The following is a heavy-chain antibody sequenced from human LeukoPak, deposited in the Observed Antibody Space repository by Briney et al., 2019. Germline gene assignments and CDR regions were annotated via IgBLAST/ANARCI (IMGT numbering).Heavy chain of an antibody. V-gene: IGHV3-23*01. Sequence: GGSLRLSCAASRFTFSTYSMNWVRQAPGKGLESVATISDSDDSTYYADSVLGRFTISRDKSRNTLYLEMTSLRAEDTAKYYCAKSLRGYGGYDSWGQGTQVTVSS. CDR1: RFTFSTYS. CDR3: AKSLRGYGGYDS. D-gene: IGHD4/OR15-4a*01. CDR2: ISDSDDST. J-gene: IGHJ4*02.